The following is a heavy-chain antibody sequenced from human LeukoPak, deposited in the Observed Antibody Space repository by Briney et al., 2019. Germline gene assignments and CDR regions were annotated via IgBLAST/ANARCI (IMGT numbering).Heavy chain of an antibody. J-gene: IGHJ4*02. D-gene: IGHD1-26*01. CDR1: GFTFSSYA. Sequence: GRSLRLSCAASGFTFSSYAMHWVRQAPGKGLEWVAVISYDGSNKYYADSVKGRFTISRDNSKNTLYLQINSLRAEDTAVYYCARGSRGAYYFDYWGQGTLVTVSS. CDR2: ISYDGSNK. CDR3: ARGSRGAYYFDY. V-gene: IGHV3-30-3*01.